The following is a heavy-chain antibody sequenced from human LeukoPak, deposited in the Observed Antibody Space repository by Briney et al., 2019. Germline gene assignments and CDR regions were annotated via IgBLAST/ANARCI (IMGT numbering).Heavy chain of an antibody. V-gene: IGHV4-59*01. CDR3: TRDRSALDT. Sequence: PSETLSLTCTVSGASISSYFWTWIRQSPGKGLEWIGYISNIGSTNYNPSLKSRVTISGDTSKNQFSLKLSSVTAADTAVYYCTRDRSALDTWGQGTLVTVSS. CDR1: GASISSYF. J-gene: IGHJ3*02. CDR2: ISNIGST.